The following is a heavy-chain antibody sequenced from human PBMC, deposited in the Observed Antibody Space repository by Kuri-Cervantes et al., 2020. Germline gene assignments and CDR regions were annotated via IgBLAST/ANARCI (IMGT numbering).Heavy chain of an antibody. D-gene: IGHD3-9*01. CDR2: IFHSGSA. Sequence: GSLRLSCAVSGGSVSSSNWWSWVRQPPGKGLEYIGEIFHSGSANYNPSLRGRVTISLDKSKNQFSLNLTSVTAADTAVYYCASLDILTGYFPFGLWGQGTLVTVSS. CDR1: GGSVSSSNW. J-gene: IGHJ5*02. V-gene: IGHV4-4*02. CDR3: ASLDILTGYFPFGL.